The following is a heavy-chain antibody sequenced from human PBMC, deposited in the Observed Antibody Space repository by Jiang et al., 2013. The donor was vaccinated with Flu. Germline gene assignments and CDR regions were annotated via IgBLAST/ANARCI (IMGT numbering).Heavy chain of an antibody. CDR2: INPNTGGA. CDR3: ARSYGADSFDI. CDR1: GYTFTGYY. Sequence: GAEVKKPGASVKVSCKASGYTFTGYYIHWVRQAPGQGLEWMGWINPNTGGAIYAQLFEGRVTVTRDTSISTTYMELSRLKSDDTAVYYCARSYGADSFDIWGQGTVVTV. J-gene: IGHJ3*02. D-gene: IGHD3-10*01. V-gene: IGHV1-2*02.